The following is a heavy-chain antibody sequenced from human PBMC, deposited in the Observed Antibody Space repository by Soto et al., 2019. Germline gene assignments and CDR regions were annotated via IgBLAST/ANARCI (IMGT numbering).Heavy chain of an antibody. D-gene: IGHD3-10*01. CDR3: ARGDWFGVLFSWGMDV. Sequence: QVQLVESGGGVVQPGRSLRLSCAASGFTFSSYGMHWVRQAPGKGLEWVAVIWYDGSNKYYADSVKGRFTISRDNSKNPLYLQMNSLRAEDTAVYYCARGDWFGVLFSWGMDVWRQGTTLTVSS. CDR2: IWYDGSNK. J-gene: IGHJ6*02. CDR1: GFTFSSYG. V-gene: IGHV3-33*01.